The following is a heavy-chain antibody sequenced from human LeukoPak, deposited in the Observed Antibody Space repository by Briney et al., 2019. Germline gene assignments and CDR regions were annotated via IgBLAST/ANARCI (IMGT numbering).Heavy chain of an antibody. D-gene: IGHD3-9*01. CDR1: GFAFSTYA. Sequence: GGSLRLSCAASGFAFSTYAMNWVRQAPGKGLEWVSALSGSDESTYYADSVKGRFTISRDKSTNTVYLQMNSLRAEDTAVYYCARDGTLTGYSINWGQGTLVTVSS. J-gene: IGHJ4*02. CDR3: ARDGTLTGYSIN. V-gene: IGHV3-23*01. CDR2: LSGSDEST.